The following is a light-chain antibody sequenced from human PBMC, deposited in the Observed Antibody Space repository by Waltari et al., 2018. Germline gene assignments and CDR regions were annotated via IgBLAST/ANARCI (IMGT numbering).Light chain of an antibody. Sequence: QSALTQPASVSGSPGQSITISCTGSSSDIGASKFVSWYQQLPGNVPKLMISDVSKRPSGVSGGFSGSKSASTASLTISGLQTEDEAVYYCSSLTSSSAVAFGGGTTVTVL. CDR3: SSLTSSSAVA. CDR2: DVS. J-gene: IGLJ2*01. V-gene: IGLV2-14*03. CDR1: SSDIGASKF.